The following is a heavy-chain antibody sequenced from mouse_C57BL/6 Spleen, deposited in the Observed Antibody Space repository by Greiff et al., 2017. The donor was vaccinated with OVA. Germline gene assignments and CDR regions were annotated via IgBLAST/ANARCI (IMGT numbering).Heavy chain of an antibody. Sequence: VQLQQSGPELVKPGASVKISCKASGYTFTDYYMNWVKQSHGKSLEWIGDINPNNGGTSYNQKFKGKATLTVDKSSSTAYMELRSLTSEDSAVYYCARGNDYWGQGTTRTVSS. J-gene: IGHJ2*01. CDR3: ARGNDY. CDR2: INPNNGGT. CDR1: GYTFTDYY. V-gene: IGHV1-26*01.